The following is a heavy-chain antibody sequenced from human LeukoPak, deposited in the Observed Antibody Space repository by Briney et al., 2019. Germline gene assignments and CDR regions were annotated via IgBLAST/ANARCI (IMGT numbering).Heavy chain of an antibody. J-gene: IGHJ5*02. CDR2: IYYSGST. Sequence: PSETLSLTCTVSGGSISSGGYYWSWIRQHPGKGLAWIGYIYYSGSTYYNPSLKSRVTISVDTSKNQFSLKLSSVTAADTAVYYCASTYYDFWSGYHNWFDPWGQGTLVTVSS. CDR3: ASTYYDFWSGYHNWFDP. V-gene: IGHV4-31*03. D-gene: IGHD3-3*01. CDR1: GGSISSGGYY.